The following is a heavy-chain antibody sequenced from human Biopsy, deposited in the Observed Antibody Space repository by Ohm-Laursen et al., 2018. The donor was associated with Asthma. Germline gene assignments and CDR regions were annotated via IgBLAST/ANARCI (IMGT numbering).Heavy chain of an antibody. J-gene: IGHJ6*02. CDR2: IYYTGGD. Sequence: SETLSLTCTVSYGSITSGSYYWSWIRQPPGKGLEWLGYIYYTGGDNYNPSLKSRVTISVDTSKNQFSLRLNSVTAADTAVYYCARGPNYHGSGRASIGMDVWGQGTTVTVSS. CDR1: YGSITSGSYY. CDR3: ARGPNYHGSGRASIGMDV. V-gene: IGHV4-61*01. D-gene: IGHD3-10*01.